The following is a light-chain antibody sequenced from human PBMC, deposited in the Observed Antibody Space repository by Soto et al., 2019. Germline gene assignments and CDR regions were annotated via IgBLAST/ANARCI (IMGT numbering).Light chain of an antibody. Sequence: EVVLTQSPDTLSLSPGETATLSSLASQYVSIYVAWYQKRPGRPPRLVVYDASKGATGIPASFSGSGSGTDFTLTIATLEPEDVGVYYCQQRRNWPTFGGGTKVEI. V-gene: IGKV3-11*01. CDR1: QYVSIY. J-gene: IGKJ4*01. CDR3: QQRRNWPT. CDR2: DAS.